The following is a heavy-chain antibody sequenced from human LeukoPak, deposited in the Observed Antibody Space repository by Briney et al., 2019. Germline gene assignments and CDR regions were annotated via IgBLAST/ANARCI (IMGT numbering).Heavy chain of an antibody. J-gene: IGHJ3*02. D-gene: IGHD5-18*01. CDR1: GGTFSSYA. CDR2: IIPILGIA. V-gene: IGHV1-69*04. CDR3: ARSSDTAMPKAAFDI. Sequence: SVKVSCKASGGTFSSYAISWVRQAPGQGLEWMGRIIPILGIANYAQKFQGRVTITADNSTSTAYMELSSLRSEDTAVYYCARSSDTAMPKAAFDIWGQGTMVTVSS.